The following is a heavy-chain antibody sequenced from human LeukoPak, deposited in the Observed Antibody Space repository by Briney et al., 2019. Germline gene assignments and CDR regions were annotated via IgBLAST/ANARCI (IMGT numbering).Heavy chain of an antibody. D-gene: IGHD3-10*01. Sequence: SETLSLTCAVYGGSFSGYYWSWIRQPPGKVLEWIGSIYYSGSTYYNPSLKSRVTISVDTSKNQFSLKLSSVTAADTAVYYCARVGYYYGSGSYYLDYWGQGTLVTVSS. J-gene: IGHJ4*02. V-gene: IGHV4-34*01. CDR1: GGSFSGYY. CDR3: ARVGYYYGSGSYYLDY. CDR2: IYYSGST.